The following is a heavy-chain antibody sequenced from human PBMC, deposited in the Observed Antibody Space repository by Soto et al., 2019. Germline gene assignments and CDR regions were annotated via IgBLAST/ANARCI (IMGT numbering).Heavy chain of an antibody. CDR2: MSPNGNNQ. CDR3: ARGRPQQLVGRSFDP. J-gene: IGHJ5*02. D-gene: IGHD6-13*01. Sequence: GGSLRLSCAAPGFTFSIYALHWVRQAPGKGLEWVAVMSPNGNNQYYADSVKGRFTISRDTSKSTLYLQMTSLRPDDTAVYYCARGRPQQLVGRSFDPWGQGTLVTVSS. V-gene: IGHV3-30-3*01. CDR1: GFTFSIYA.